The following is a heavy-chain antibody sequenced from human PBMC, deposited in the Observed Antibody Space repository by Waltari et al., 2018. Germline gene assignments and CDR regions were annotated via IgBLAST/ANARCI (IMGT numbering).Heavy chain of an antibody. CDR1: GFTVSSNY. J-gene: IGHJ3*02. CDR3: ARIGPGLLYGLDI. D-gene: IGHD3-10*01. CDR2: FYSAGYT. V-gene: IGHV3-53*01. Sequence: EVQLVESGGGLLQPGGSLRLPCAASGFTVSSNYMSWVRQAPGKGLECVSVFYSAGYTFYADSVKGRFTISRDNSKNTLFLQMNSLRAEDTAVYYCARIGPGLLYGLDIWGQGTMATVSS.